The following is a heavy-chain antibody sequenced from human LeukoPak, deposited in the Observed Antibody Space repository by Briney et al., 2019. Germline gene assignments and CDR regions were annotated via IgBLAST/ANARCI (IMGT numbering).Heavy chain of an antibody. V-gene: IGHV3-48*02. J-gene: IGHJ4*02. CDR3: ARENFWAFDY. D-gene: IGHD7-27*01. CDR2: IGSSSGPI. CDR1: GFTFSSYS. Sequence: GGSLRLSCTTSGFTFSSYSMNWVRQAPGKGLEWVSHIGSSSGPIYYADSVKGQFTISRDNAMNSLYLQLSSLRDEDTAVYFCARENFWAFDYWGQGALVTVSS.